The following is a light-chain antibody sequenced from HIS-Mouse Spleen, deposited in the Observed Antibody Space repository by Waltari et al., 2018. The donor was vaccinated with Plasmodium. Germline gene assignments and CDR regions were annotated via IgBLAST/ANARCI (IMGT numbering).Light chain of an antibody. CDR3: QHYSYLLT. Sequence: AIRMTQSPSSFSASTGDRVTITCRASQGISSYLAWYQQKPGKAPKLLIYAASTLQSGVPSRFSGSGSGTDFTLTISCLQSEDFATYYCQHYSYLLTFGGGTKVEIK. J-gene: IGKJ4*01. CDR1: QGISSY. CDR2: AAS. V-gene: IGKV1-8*01.